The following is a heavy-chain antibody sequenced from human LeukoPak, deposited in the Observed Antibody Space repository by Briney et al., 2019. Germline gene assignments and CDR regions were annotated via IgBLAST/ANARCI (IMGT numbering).Heavy chain of an antibody. CDR3: ARHIVVVTAIDWFDP. Sequence: SETLSLTCAVYGGSFSGYYWSWIRQPPGKGLEWIGSIYYSGSTYYNPSLKSRVTISVDTSKNQFSLKLSSVTAADTAVYYCARHIVVVTAIDWFDPWGQGTLVTVSS. J-gene: IGHJ5*02. V-gene: IGHV4-34*01. CDR2: IYYSGST. D-gene: IGHD2-21*02. CDR1: GGSFSGYY.